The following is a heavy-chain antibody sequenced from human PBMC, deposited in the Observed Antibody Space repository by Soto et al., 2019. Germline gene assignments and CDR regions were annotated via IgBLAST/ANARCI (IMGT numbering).Heavy chain of an antibody. J-gene: IGHJ3*02. CDR1: GFSLNSSGIG. CDR2: IYWDDEK. V-gene: IGHV2-5*02. Sequence: QITLKESGPTLVKPTQTLTLTCTFSGFSLNSSGIGVGWIRQPPGKALEWLALIYWDDEKRYRPSLKSRITITKDTSKNQVVLSMSNMDPVDTGTYYCARSNRNYYPGALDIWGQGTRVTVSP. CDR3: ARSNRNYYPGALDI. D-gene: IGHD3-10*01.